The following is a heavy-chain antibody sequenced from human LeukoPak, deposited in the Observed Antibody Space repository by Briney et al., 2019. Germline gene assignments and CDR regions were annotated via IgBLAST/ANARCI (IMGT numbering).Heavy chain of an antibody. CDR3: ATNQITFGGVIPTMLDY. D-gene: IGHD3-16*02. V-gene: IGHV3-23*01. J-gene: IGHJ4*02. Sequence: GGSLRLSCVASGFTFNRYAMSWVRHVPGKRLEWVSTFSGPMETTYYAPSVRGRFTMSRDNSKNTLYLQMNSLRAEDTAVYYCATNQITFGGVIPTMLDYWGQGTLVTVSS. CDR1: GFTFNRYA. CDR2: FSGPMETT.